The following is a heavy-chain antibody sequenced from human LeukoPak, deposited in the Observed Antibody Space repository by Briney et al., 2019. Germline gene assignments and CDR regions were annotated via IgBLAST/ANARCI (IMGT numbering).Heavy chain of an antibody. CDR2: IYYSGTT. J-gene: IGHJ5*02. CDR3: ARVRTISSSFDP. CDR1: GDSISGYC. D-gene: IGHD6-6*01. V-gene: IGHV4-59*01. Sequence: PSETLSLTCNVSGDSISGYCWSWIRQPPGKGLEWIGYIYYSGTTNYNPSLKSRVTISIDTSKNQFSLKLTSVTAADTAVYYCARVRTISSSFDPWGQGTLVTVSS.